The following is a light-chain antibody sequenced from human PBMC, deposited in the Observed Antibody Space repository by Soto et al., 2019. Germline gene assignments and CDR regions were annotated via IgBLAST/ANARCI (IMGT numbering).Light chain of an antibody. Sequence: DIQMTQSPSTLSASVGDRVTITCRASQTINRWLAWYQQRPGKAPNLLIHKASTLEAGVPSRFSGSTSGTEFTLNISSLQADDFEAYFCLKYNVYPLSFGGGTKVEIK. V-gene: IGKV1-5*03. CDR3: LKYNVYPLS. CDR2: KAS. CDR1: QTINRW. J-gene: IGKJ4*01.